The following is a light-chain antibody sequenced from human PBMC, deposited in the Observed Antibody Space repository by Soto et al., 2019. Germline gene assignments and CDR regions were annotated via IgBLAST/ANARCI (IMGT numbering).Light chain of an antibody. CDR2: GAS. CDR3: QQYHNWPPKYT. Sequence: EIVMTQSPASLSVSPGDGATLSCRASQTVASNLAWYQQKPGQGPRVLTHGASTRAAGVPARFSGSGSGTDFTLTISSLQSEDFAVYYCQQYHNWPPKYTFGQGTKLQIK. J-gene: IGKJ2*01. CDR1: QTVASN. V-gene: IGKV3-15*01.